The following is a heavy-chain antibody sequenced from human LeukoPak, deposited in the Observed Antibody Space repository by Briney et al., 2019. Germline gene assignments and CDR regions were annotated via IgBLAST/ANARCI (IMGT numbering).Heavy chain of an antibody. CDR2: IKQDGSEK. J-gene: IGHJ4*02. V-gene: IGHV3-7*01. CDR3: ASDSGYGWAGPRY. D-gene: IGHD5-12*01. CDR1: GFTFSSYG. Sequence: AGGSLRLSCAASGFTFSSYGMHWVRQAPGKGLEWVANIKQDGSEKYYVDSVKGRFTISRDNVKNSLYLQMNSLRVEDTAVYYCASDSGYGWAGPRYWGQGTLVTVSS.